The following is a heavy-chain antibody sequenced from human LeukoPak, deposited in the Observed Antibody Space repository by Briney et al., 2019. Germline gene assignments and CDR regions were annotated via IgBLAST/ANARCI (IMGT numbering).Heavy chain of an antibody. Sequence: ASVKVSCKASGGTFSSYAISWVRQAPGQGLEWMGRIIPILGIANYAQKFQGRVTITADKSTSTAYMELSSLRSEDTAVYYCARYSSSSSSFWFDPWGQGTLVTVSS. V-gene: IGHV1-69*04. D-gene: IGHD6-6*01. CDR1: GGTFSSYA. J-gene: IGHJ5*02. CDR2: IIPILGIA. CDR3: ARYSSSSSSFWFDP.